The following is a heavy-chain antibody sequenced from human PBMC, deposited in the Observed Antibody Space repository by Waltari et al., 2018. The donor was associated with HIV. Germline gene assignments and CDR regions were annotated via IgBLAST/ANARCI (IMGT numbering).Heavy chain of an antibody. CDR2: IRMGSSFS. Sequence: ELVESGGGLFKPGQSLRLSCNASGIAFDLFTMTWVRQAPGRNLEWVASIRMGSSFSYYSDSFKGRSSISRDNAKKSLCLQMNSLTADDTGLYFCVGDRTSLTTGDFDSWGQGVPVIVSS. V-gene: IGHV3-21*02. D-gene: IGHD1-1*01. J-gene: IGHJ4*02. CDR1: GIAFDLFT. CDR3: VGDRTSLTTGDFDS.